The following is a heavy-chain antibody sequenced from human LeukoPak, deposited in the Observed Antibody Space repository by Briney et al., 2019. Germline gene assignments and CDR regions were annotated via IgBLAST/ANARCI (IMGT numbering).Heavy chain of an antibody. CDR1: GGSFSGYY. J-gene: IGHJ4*02. CDR2: INHSGST. V-gene: IGHV4-34*01. D-gene: IGHD3-16*01. Sequence: SETLSLTCAVYGGSFSGYYWSWIRQPPGKGLEWIGEINHSGSTNYNPSLKSRVTISVDTSKNQFSLKLSSVAAADTAVYYCATTREAYGESYWGQGTLVTVSS. CDR3: ATTREAYGESY.